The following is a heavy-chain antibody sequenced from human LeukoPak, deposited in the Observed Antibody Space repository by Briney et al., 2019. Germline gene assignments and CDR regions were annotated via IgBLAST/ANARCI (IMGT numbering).Heavy chain of an antibody. CDR1: GGSFSGYY. CDR3: ARGLEVTAIGPGAFDI. V-gene: IGHV4-34*01. CDR2: INHSGST. Sequence: SETLSLTCAVYGGSFSGYYRSWIRQPPGKGLEWIGEINHSGSTNYNPSLKSRVTISVDTSKNQFSLKLSSVTAADTAVYYCARGLEVTAIGPGAFDIWGQGTMVTVSS. D-gene: IGHD2-21*02. J-gene: IGHJ3*02.